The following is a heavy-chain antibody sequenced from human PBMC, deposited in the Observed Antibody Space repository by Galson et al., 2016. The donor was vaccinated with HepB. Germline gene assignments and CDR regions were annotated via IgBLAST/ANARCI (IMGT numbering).Heavy chain of an antibody. Sequence: QSGAEVKKPGESLKISCKGSGYTFGHYWLAWVRQMPGEGLEWMGISHPGNSATRYSPSFLGQVTFSADKSSSTAYLQWSSVKASDTAMYYWARLGDPNYNPQMATMESHYGDYWGQGTLVTVSS. CDR3: ARLGDPNYNPQMATMESHYGDY. J-gene: IGHJ4*02. V-gene: IGHV5-51*03. D-gene: IGHD5-24*01. CDR1: GYTFGHYW. CDR2: SHPGNSAT.